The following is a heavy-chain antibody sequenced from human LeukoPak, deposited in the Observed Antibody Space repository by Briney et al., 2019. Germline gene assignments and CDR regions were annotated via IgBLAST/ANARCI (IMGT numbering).Heavy chain of an antibody. D-gene: IGHD3-3*01. CDR1: GFTFTSSA. V-gene: IGHV1-58*02. Sequence: SVKVSCKASGFTFTSSAMQWVRQARGQRLEWIGWIVVGSGNTNYAQKFQERVTITRDMSTSTAYMELSSLRSEDTAVYYCARTLRFLDYLGHYMDVWGKGTTVTVSS. CDR3: ARTLRFLDYLGHYMDV. CDR2: IVVGSGNT. J-gene: IGHJ6*03.